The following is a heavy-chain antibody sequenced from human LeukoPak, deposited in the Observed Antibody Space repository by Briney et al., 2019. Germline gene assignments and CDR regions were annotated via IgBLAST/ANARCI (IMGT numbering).Heavy chain of an antibody. Sequence: SETLSLTCTVSGDSISSSSYFWVWMPQSPGQGLVWIRTSYYTGNTYYNPSLKSRVTISLDTSRNQFSLRLTSVIVADTALYYCARMRSYWYFDLWGRGTLVAVSS. CDR2: SYYTGNT. V-gene: IGHV4-39*07. CDR1: GDSISSSSYF. J-gene: IGHJ2*01. D-gene: IGHD2-15*01. CDR3: ARMRSYWYFDL.